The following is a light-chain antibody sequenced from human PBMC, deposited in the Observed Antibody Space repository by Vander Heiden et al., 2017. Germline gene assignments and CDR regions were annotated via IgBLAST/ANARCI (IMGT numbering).Light chain of an antibody. CDR1: RSDVGGYNY. CDR2: DVI. J-gene: IGLJ1*01. V-gene: IGLV2-14*03. Sequence: QSALTQPASVSGSPGQSITISCTGTRSDVGGYNYVSWYQQHPGKDPKLMIVDVINRPAGVSHRFSGSKAGSTASLTISGLQAEVEADYYCSSYTSISTLVFGTGTKVTVL. CDR3: SSYTSISTLV.